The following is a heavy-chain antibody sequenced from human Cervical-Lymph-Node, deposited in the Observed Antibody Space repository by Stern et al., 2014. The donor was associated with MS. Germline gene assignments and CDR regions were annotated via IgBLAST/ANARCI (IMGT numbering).Heavy chain of an antibody. CDR1: GFTFSSYS. CDR3: ARDTITMVRGGYYFDY. D-gene: IGHD3-10*01. Sequence: EVQLGQSGGGLVKPGGSLRLSCAASGFTFSSYSMNGVRQAPGKGLEWVSSLSSSSSYIYYADSVKGRFTISRDNAKNSLYLQMNSLRAEDTAVYYCARDTITMVRGGYYFDYWGQGTLVTVSS. J-gene: IGHJ4*02. CDR2: LSSSSSYI. V-gene: IGHV3-21*01.